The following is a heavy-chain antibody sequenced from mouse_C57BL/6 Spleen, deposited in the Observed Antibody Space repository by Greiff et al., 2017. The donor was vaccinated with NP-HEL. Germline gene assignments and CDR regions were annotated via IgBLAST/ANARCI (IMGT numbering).Heavy chain of an antibody. CDR2: INPNNGGT. V-gene: IGHV1-18*01. CDR3: ATTVVASMDY. J-gene: IGHJ4*01. CDR1: GYTFTDYN. Sequence: EVQLQQSGPELVKPGASVKIPCKASGYTFTDYNMDWVKQSHGKSLEWIGDINPNNGGTIYNQKFKGKATLTVDKSSSTAYMELRSLTSEDTAVYYCATTVVASMDYWGQGTSVTVSS. D-gene: IGHD1-1*01.